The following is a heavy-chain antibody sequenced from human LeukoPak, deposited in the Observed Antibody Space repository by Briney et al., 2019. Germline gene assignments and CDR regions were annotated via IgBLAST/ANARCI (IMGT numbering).Heavy chain of an antibody. CDR1: GFTVSSNY. J-gene: IGHJ4*02. V-gene: IGHV3-53*04. Sequence: GGSLRLSCAASGFTVSSNYMSWVRQAPGKGLEWVSVIYSGGSTYYADSVKGRFTISRHNSKNTLYLQMNSLRAEDTAAYYCARVTYYYDSSGYPWGQGTLVTVSS. D-gene: IGHD3-22*01. CDR2: IYSGGST. CDR3: ARVTYYYDSSGYP.